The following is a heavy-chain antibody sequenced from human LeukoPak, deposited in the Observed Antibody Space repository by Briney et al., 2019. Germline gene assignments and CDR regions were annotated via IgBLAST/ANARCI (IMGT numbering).Heavy chain of an antibody. V-gene: IGHV4-34*01. Sequence: SETLSLTCTVSGGSISSYYWSWIRQPPGKGLEWIGEINHSGSTNYNPSLKSRVTISVDTSKNQFSLKLSSVTAADTAVYYCARGRGDYCSSTSCYPDFDYWGQGTLVTVSS. CDR3: ARGRGDYCSSTSCYPDFDY. CDR2: INHSGST. D-gene: IGHD2-2*01. J-gene: IGHJ4*02. CDR1: GGSISSYY.